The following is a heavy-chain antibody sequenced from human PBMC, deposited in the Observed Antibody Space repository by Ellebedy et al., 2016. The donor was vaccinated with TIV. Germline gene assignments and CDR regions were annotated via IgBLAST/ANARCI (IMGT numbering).Heavy chain of an antibody. CDR1: GFTFSSYW. V-gene: IGHV3-7*03. CDR2: IKQDGSEK. CDR3: ASSTTTPGAFDY. J-gene: IGHJ4*02. D-gene: IGHD1-1*01. Sequence: GESLKISCAASGFTFSSYWMSWVRQAPGKGLEWVANIKQDGSEKNYVDSVKGRFTISRDISKNTLYLQMNSLRAEDTAVYYCASSTTTPGAFDYWGQGALVTVSS.